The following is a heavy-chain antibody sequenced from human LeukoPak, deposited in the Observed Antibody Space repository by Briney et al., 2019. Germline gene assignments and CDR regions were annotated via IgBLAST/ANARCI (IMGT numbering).Heavy chain of an antibody. CDR3: ARDLDYCSSTSCYAFDI. V-gene: IGHV4-34*01. J-gene: IGHJ3*02. CDR1: GGSFSGYY. Sequence: PSETLSLTCAVYGGSFSGYYWSWIRQPPGKGLEWIGEINHSGSTNYNPSLKSRVTMSVDTSKNQFSLKLSSVTAADTAVYYCARDLDYCSSTSCYAFDIWGQGTMVTVSS. CDR2: INHSGST. D-gene: IGHD2-2*01.